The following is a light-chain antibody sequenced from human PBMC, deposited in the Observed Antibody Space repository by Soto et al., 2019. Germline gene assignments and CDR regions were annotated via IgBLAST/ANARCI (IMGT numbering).Light chain of an antibody. CDR3: QHYESYPWT. J-gene: IGKJ1*01. Sequence: DIQMTQSPSTLSASVGDRVTITCRASQSISSWLAWYQQKPGKAPKLLIYDTSSLESGVPSRFSGSGSGTEFTLTISSLQPDDFATYYCQHYESYPWTFGRGTKVDIK. CDR2: DTS. V-gene: IGKV1-5*01. CDR1: QSISSW.